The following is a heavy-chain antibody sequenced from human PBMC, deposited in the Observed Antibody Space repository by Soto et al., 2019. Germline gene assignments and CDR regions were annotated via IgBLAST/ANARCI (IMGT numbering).Heavy chain of an antibody. CDR2: TCYRSKWYN. J-gene: IGHJ4*02. V-gene: IGHV6-1*01. CDR3: ARARAAVGNFDY. CDR1: GDSVSSNSAA. Sequence: PSQTLSLTCAISGDSVSSNSAAWNWIRQSPSRGLEWLGRTCYRSKWYNDYAEPVKSRITINPDTSRNQFSLQLNSVTPEDTAVYYCARARAAVGNFDYWGQGTLVTVSS. D-gene: IGHD6-13*01.